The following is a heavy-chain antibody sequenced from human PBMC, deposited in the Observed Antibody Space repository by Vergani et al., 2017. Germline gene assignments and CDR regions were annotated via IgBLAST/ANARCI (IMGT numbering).Heavy chain of an antibody. CDR2: IYYSGST. V-gene: IGHV4-59*01. J-gene: IGHJ4*02. CDR1: GGSISSYY. Sequence: QVQLQESGPGLVKPSETLSLTCTVSGGSISSYYWSWIRQPPGKGLEWIGYIYYSGSTNYNPSLKSRVTISVETSKNQFSLKLSSVTAADTAVYYCAREVYSSGWSYFDYWGQGTLVTVSS. D-gene: IGHD6-19*01. CDR3: AREVYSSGWSYFDY.